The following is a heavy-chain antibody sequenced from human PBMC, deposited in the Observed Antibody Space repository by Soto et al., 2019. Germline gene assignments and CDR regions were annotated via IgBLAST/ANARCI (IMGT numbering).Heavy chain of an antibody. CDR2: INPNSGGT. D-gene: IGHD2-2*01. CDR1: GYTFTGYY. J-gene: IGHJ6*02. CDR3: ARDRPLVPAAMWNYYYGMDV. V-gene: IGHV1-2*04. Sequence: QVQLVQSGAEVKKPGASVKVSCKASGYTFTGYYMHWVRQAPGQGLEWMGWINPNSGGTNYAQKFQGWVTMTRETSISTAYMELSRLRSDDTAVYYCARDRPLVPAAMWNYYYGMDVWGQGTTVTVSS.